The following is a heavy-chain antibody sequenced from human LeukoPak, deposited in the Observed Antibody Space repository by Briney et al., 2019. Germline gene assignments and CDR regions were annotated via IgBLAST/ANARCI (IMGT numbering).Heavy chain of an antibody. CDR3: ARDYCSTTTCLDS. D-gene: IGHD2-2*01. CDR2: IWYDGSKK. CDR1: GFTFSSSG. Sequence: GRSLRLSCAASGFTFSSSGMHWVRQAPGKGLQWVAVIWYDGSKKYYADSVKGRFTISRDDSKNMLYLQMNSLRAEDTAVYYCARDYCSTTTCLDSWGQGTLVTVSS. J-gene: IGHJ4*02. V-gene: IGHV3-33*08.